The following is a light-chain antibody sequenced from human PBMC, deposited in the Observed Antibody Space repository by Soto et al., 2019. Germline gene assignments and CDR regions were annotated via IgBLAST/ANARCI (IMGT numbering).Light chain of an antibody. CDR2: WAS. Sequence: DIVMAQSPDSLAVSLGERATVNCKSSQSVLSTSDNKNYLAWYQQKPGQPPKALIYWASTRESGVPDRFSGSGSGTDFTLTINSLQAEDLAVYYCQQYYSTPYTFGQGTKLEIK. CDR1: QSVLSTSDNKNY. V-gene: IGKV4-1*01. J-gene: IGKJ2*01. CDR3: QQYYSTPYT.